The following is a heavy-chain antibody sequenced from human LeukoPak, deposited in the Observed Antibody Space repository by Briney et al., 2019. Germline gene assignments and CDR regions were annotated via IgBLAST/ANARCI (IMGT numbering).Heavy chain of an antibody. CDR1: GGTFSSYA. CDR3: ARGHCGGDCPMDY. D-gene: IGHD2-21*02. CDR2: IIPILGIA. J-gene: IGHJ4*02. Sequence: GASVKVSCKASGGTFSSYAISWVRQAPGQGLEWMGRIIPILGIANYAQKFQGRVTITADKSTSTAYMELSSLRSEDTAMYYCARGHCGGDCPMDYWGQGTLVTVSS. V-gene: IGHV1-69*04.